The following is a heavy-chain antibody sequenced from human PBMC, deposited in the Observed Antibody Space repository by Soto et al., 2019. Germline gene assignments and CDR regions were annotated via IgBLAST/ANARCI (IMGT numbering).Heavy chain of an antibody. CDR3: AKEPIENYYMDV. CDR2: ISYDGSNK. J-gene: IGHJ6*03. V-gene: IGHV3-30*18. CDR1: GFTFSSYG. Sequence: GGSLRLSCAASGFTFSSYGMHWVRQAPGKGLEWVAVISYDGSNKYYADSVKGRFTISRDNSKNTLYLQMNSLRAEDTAVYYCAKEPIENYYMDVWGKGTTVTVSS.